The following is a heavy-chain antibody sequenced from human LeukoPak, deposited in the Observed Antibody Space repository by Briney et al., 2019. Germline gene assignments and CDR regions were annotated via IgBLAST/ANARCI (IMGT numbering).Heavy chain of an antibody. CDR3: TTYISGHY. Sequence: ESLQLSSAASGFSFIGSDMHWVRRASRKGREWVGRITTKAHNYAPAYGASVKGRFTVSRDDSKNTAYLQMNSLKTEDTALYYCTTYISGHYWGQGTLVTVSS. CDR1: GFSFIGSD. D-gene: IGHD6-19*01. J-gene: IGHJ4*02. CDR2: ITTKAHNYAP. V-gene: IGHV3-73*01.